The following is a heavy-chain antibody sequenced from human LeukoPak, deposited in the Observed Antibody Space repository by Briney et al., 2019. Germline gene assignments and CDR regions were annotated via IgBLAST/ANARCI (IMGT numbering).Heavy chain of an antibody. J-gene: IGHJ4*02. CDR2: ISNNGGYT. CDR3: AKQLGYCSDGSCYFPY. CDR1: GFTFSSSA. V-gene: IGHV3-23*01. Sequence: PGGSLRLSCAASGFTFSSSAMSWVRQAPGKGLEWVSAISNNGGYTYYADSVQGRFTISRDNSKNTLCLKMNSLRAEDTAVYYCAKQLGYCSDGSCYFPYWGQGTLVTVSS. D-gene: IGHD2-15*01.